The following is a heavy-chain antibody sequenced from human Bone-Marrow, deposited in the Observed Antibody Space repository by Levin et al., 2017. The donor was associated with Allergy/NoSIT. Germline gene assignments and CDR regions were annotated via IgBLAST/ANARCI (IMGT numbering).Heavy chain of an antibody. CDR2: ISSGGSTI. Sequence: GGSLRLSCAASGFTFHTYSMNWVRQAPGKGLQWVSFISSGGSTIYFADSVKGRFTISRDDAKNSLYLQMNSLRDEDTAVYFCARGVEGNYIQHFLDSWGQGSLVTVSS. CDR1: GFTFHTYS. V-gene: IGHV3-48*02. J-gene: IGHJ4*02. CDR3: ARGVEGNYIQHFLDS. D-gene: IGHD1-1*01.